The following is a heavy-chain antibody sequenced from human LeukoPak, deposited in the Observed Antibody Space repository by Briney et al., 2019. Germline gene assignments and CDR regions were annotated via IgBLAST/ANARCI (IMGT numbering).Heavy chain of an antibody. CDR1: GGSISSYY. D-gene: IGHD3-3*01. Sequence: KTSETLSLACTVSGGSISSYYWSWIRQPAGKGLEWIGRIYTSGSTNYNPSLKSRVTMSVDTSKNQFSLKLSSVTAADTAVYYCARENDFWSGYAYDCWGQGTLVTVFS. CDR2: IYTSGST. V-gene: IGHV4-4*07. CDR3: ARENDFWSGYAYDC. J-gene: IGHJ4*02.